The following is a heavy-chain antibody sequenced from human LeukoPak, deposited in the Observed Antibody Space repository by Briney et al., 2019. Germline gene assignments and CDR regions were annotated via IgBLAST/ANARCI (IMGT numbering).Heavy chain of an antibody. CDR2: LHYSGST. V-gene: IGHV4-59*01. CDR1: GGPISSYY. Sequence: SETLSLTCTVSGGPISSYYWSWIRQAPGKGLEWLGHLHYSGSTNYNPSLKSRVTISIDTSKNQFSLKLSSVTAADTAVYYCAGSSSGGFLYYDYWGQGTLVTVSS. D-gene: IGHD2-15*01. J-gene: IGHJ4*02. CDR3: AGSSSGGFLYYDY.